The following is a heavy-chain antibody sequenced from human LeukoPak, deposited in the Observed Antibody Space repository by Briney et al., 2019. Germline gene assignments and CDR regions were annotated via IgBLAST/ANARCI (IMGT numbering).Heavy chain of an antibody. V-gene: IGHV1-69*05. CDR3: ARDKTDYYYYYMDV. CDR2: IIPIFGTA. CDR1: GGTFSSYA. J-gene: IGHJ6*03. Sequence: ASVKVSCKASGGTFSSYAISWVRQAPGQGLEWMGGIIPIFGTANYAQKFQGRVTITTDESTSTAYMELSSLRSDDTAVYYCARDKTDYYYYYMDVWGKGTTVTVSS.